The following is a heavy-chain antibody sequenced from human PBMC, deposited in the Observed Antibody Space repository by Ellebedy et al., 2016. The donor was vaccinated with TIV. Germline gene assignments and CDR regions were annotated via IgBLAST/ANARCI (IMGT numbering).Heavy chain of an antibody. CDR3: ATVTVVVTAIGDDAFDI. CDR2: FDPEDDET. Sequence: ASVKVSSKVSGYTLTELSMHWVRQAPGKGLEWMGGFDPEDDETIYAQKFQGRVTMTEDTSTDTAYMELSSLRSEDTAVYYCATVTVVVTAIGDDAFDIWGQGTMVTVSS. D-gene: IGHD2-21*02. J-gene: IGHJ3*02. CDR1: GYTLTELS. V-gene: IGHV1-24*01.